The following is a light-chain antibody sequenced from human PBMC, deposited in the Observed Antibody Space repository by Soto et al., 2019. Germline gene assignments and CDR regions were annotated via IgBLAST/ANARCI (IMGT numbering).Light chain of an antibody. J-gene: IGLJ1*01. V-gene: IGLV2-14*01. Sequence: QSVLTQPASVSGSPGQSITISCTGTSSDTAGYNYVSWYQQHPGEAPKLMIYEVSNRPSGVSNRFSGSQSGNTASLTISGLQAEDEANYYCSSYTTSNTPLYVFGTGTKVTVL. CDR3: SSYTTSNTPLYV. CDR1: SSDTAGYNY. CDR2: EVS.